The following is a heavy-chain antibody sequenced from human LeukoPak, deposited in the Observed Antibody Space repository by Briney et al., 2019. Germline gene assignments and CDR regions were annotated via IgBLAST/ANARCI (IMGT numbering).Heavy chain of an antibody. CDR1: GVSISSYY. J-gene: IGHJ4*02. CDR2: IYYSGST. CDR3: ARRGITIFGVARDY. D-gene: IGHD3-3*01. V-gene: IGHV4-59*12. Sequence: SQTLSLTCTVSGVSISSYYWSWIRQPPGKGLEWFGYIYYSGSTNYNPSLKSRVTISVDTSKNQFSLKLSSVTAADTAVYYCARRGITIFGVARDYWGQGTLVTVSS.